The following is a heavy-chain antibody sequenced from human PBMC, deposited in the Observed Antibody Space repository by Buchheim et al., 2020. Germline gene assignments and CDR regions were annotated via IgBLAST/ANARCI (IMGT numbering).Heavy chain of an antibody. CDR2: VFSTGST. J-gene: IGHJ6*02. D-gene: IGHD3-10*01. CDR3: ARDRRGFNYYYYGMDV. Sequence: QVQLRESGPGLVKPSETLSLTCTVSGGSISGYYWNWIRQPPGKGLEWIGYVFSTGSTNYNSSLKSRLRISIDTSKNQFSLKLSSVTAADTAVYYCARDRRGFNYYYYGMDVWGQGTT. CDR1: GGSISGYY. V-gene: IGHV4-59*12.